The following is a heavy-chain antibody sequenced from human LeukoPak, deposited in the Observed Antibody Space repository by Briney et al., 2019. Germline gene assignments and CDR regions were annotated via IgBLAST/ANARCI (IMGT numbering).Heavy chain of an antibody. CDR3: ARLWAGYYFHLSGYFDY. Sequence: TSETLSLTCAVYGGSFSGYYWSWIRQPPGKGLEWIGEINHSGSTNYNPSLKSRVTISVDTSKNQFSLKLSSVTAADTAVYYCARLWAGYYFHLSGYFDYWGQGTLVTVSS. CDR1: GGSFSGYY. V-gene: IGHV4-34*01. CDR2: INHSGST. J-gene: IGHJ4*02. D-gene: IGHD3/OR15-3a*01.